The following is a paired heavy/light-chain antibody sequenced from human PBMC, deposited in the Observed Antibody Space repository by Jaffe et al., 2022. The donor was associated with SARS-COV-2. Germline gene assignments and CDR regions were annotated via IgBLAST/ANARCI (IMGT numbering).Light chain of an antibody. CDR1: ALPRRY. CDR3: YSIDSGSNHRGL. J-gene: IGLJ3*02. CDR2: EDN. Sequence: SYELTQPPSVSVSPGQTARITCSGDALPRRYAYWYQQKSGQAPILVIYEDNRRPSGIPERFSGSSSGTVATLTINGAQVEDEAAYYCYSIDSGSNHRGLFGGGTKLTVL. V-gene: IGLV3-10*01.
Heavy chain of an antibody. D-gene: IGHD3-10*01. CDR1: GFSVSDHN. CDR3: ARGAYGAGFDAFDM. J-gene: IGHJ3*02. CDR2: IFIGGGT. Sequence: EVQLVESGGALVQPGGSLRLSCAASGFSVSDHNMNWVRQVPGKGLEWVSLIFIGGGTVYADSVKGRFTISRDSSKDTLYLHMSRLRNEDTAVYFCARGAYGAGFDAFDMWGQGTMVTVSS. V-gene: IGHV3-66*02.